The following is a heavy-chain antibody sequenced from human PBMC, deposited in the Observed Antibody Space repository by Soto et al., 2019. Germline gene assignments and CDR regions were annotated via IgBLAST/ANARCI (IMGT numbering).Heavy chain of an antibody. J-gene: IGHJ6*02. D-gene: IGHD3-3*01. CDR1: GGTFSSYA. CDR3: ARDYDQNDYYYYGMDV. Sequence: GASVKVSCKASGGTFSSYAISWVRQAPGQGLEWMGGIIPIFGTANYAQKFQGRVTITADESTSTAYMELSSLRSEDTAVYYCARDYDQNDYYYYGMDVWGQGTTVTVSS. CDR2: IIPIFGTA. V-gene: IGHV1-69*13.